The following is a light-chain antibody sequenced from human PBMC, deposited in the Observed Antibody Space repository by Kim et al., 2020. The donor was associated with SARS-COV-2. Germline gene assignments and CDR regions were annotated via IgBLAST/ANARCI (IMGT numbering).Light chain of an antibody. CDR2: DAS. J-gene: IGKJ5*01. V-gene: IGKV3-11*01. CDR1: QSVGSL. CDR3: QQRSNWPPIT. Sequence: EIVLTQSPATLSLSPGERVTLSCRASQSVGSLLAWYQQRPGQPPRLLIYDASKRATGTPARFSGSGSGTDFTLTISSLEPEDFAVYYCQQRSNWPPITFGQGTRLEIK.